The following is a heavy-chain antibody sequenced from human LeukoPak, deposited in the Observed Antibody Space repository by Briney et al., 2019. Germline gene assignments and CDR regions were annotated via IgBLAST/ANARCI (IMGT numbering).Heavy chain of an antibody. CDR2: ISAYNGNT. CDR3: AREYCSSTSCYLYYFDY. CDR1: GYTFTSYG. J-gene: IGHJ4*02. V-gene: IGHV1-18*01. D-gene: IGHD2-2*01. Sequence: ASVKVSCKASGYTFTSYGISWVRQAPGQGLEWTGWISAYNGNTNYAQKLQGRVTMTTDTSTSTAYMELRSLRSDDTAVYYCAREYCSSTSCYLYYFDYWGQGTLVTVSS.